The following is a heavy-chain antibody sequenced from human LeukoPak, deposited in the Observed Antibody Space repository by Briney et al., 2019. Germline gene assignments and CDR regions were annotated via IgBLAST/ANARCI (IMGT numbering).Heavy chain of an antibody. Sequence: PGGSLRLSCAASGFTFSSYSMNWARQAPGKGLEWVSGITGHGDTTYYADSVKGRFTISRDNSRNTVYLQMNSLRAEDTAVYYCANDLGWIQLNLGRGQGTLVTVSS. CDR2: ITGHGDTT. CDR1: GFTFSSYS. J-gene: IGHJ4*02. CDR3: ANDLGWIQLNLG. D-gene: IGHD5-18*01. V-gene: IGHV3-23*01.